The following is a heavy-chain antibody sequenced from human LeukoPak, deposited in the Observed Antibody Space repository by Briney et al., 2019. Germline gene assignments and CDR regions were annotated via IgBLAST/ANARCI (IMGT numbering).Heavy chain of an antibody. Sequence: ASVKVSCKASGYTFTSSGISWVRQAPGQGLEWMGRISTYTGYSKYAQNLQGRVTMTADTSTSTAYMELSSLRSDDTAMYYCAKNSSGGYSDYWGQGTLVTVSS. V-gene: IGHV1-18*01. J-gene: IGHJ4*02. CDR3: AKNSSGGYSDY. CDR2: ISTYTGYS. D-gene: IGHD6-19*01. CDR1: GYTFTSSG.